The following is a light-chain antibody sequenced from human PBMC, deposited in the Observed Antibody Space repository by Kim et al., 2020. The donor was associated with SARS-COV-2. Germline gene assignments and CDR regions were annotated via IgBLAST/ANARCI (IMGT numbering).Light chain of an antibody. CDR1: SLSKKY. CDR2: KDT. Sequence: SYELTQAPSVSVSPGQTAKITCSGDSLSKKYSYWYHQKPGQAPIILIYKDTERPSGIPERFSGSRSGTTVTLSISGVQAEDEGDYYCQSADSSDTVIFGGGTQLTVL. V-gene: IGLV3-25*03. CDR3: QSADSSDTVI. J-gene: IGLJ2*01.